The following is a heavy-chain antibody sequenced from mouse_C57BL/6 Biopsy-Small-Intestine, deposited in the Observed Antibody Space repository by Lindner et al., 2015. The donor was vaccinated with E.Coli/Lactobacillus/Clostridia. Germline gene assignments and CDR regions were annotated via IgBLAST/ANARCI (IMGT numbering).Heavy chain of an antibody. D-gene: IGHD2-5*01. CDR2: INPYNDGT. J-gene: IGHJ4*01. V-gene: IGHV1-14*01. CDR1: GYTFTTYI. CDR3: ARRVYYSNPIYAMDY. Sequence: VQLQESGPELVKPGASVKMSCKASGYTFTTYIMHWVKQKPGQGLEWIGYINPYNDGTNYNEKFKGKATLTSDKSSSTAYMEFSSLTFEDSAVYYCARRVYYSNPIYAMDYWGQGTSVTVSS.